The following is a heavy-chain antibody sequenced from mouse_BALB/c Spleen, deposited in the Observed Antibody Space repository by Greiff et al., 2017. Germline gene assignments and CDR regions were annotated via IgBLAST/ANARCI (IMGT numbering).Heavy chain of an antibody. CDR1: GYTFTSYN. V-gene: IGHV1-12*01. CDR2: IYPGNGDT. J-gene: IGHJ4*01. Sequence: LQQPGAELVKPGASVKMSCKASGYTFTSYNMHWVKQTPGQGLEWIGAIYPGNGDTSYNQKFKGKATLTADKSSSTAYIQLSSLTSEDSAVYYCATGWLPLYYAMDYWGQGTSVTVSS. D-gene: IGHD2-3*01. CDR3: ATGWLPLYYAMDY.